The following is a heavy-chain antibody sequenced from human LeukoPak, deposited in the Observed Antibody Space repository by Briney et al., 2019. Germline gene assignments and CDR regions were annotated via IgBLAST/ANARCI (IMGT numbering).Heavy chain of an antibody. J-gene: IGHJ6*03. CDR2: IYYSGST. CDR1: GGSISSYY. D-gene: IGHD1-26*01. CDR3: ARHGGSYSYYMDV. Sequence: PSETLSLTCTVSGGSISSYYWSWIRQPPGKGLEWIGCIYYSGSTNYNPSLKSRVTISVDTSKNQFSLKLSSVTAADTAVYYCARHGGSYSYYMDVWGKGTTVTVSS. V-gene: IGHV4-59*01.